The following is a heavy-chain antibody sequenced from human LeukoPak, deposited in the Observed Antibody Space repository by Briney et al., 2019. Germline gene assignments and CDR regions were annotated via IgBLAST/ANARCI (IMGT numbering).Heavy chain of an antibody. J-gene: IGHJ6*03. Sequence: SGTLSLTCPVSGCPVSSYYLSWIRQPAGRGLEWVGCIYISGSTNYNSYVKSRVIISVNKSNNQFSLKLNSITGADTAVYYCARKGVWGSGDKDYYYMDVWGKGITVTVSS. CDR1: GCPVSSYY. V-gene: IGHV4-4*07. CDR3: ARKGVWGSGDKDYYYMDV. CDR2: IYISGST. D-gene: IGHD3-16*01.